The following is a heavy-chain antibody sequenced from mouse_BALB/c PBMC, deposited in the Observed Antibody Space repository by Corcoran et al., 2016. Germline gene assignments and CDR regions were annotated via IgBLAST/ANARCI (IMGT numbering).Heavy chain of an antibody. D-gene: IGHD2-1*01. Sequence: EVQLQQSGAELVKPGASVKLSCTASGFNIKDTYMHWGKQRPEQGLEWIGRIDPANGNTKYDPKFQGKATRTADTSSNTVYLQLSSLTSEATAVYYCGRWREGNYVDSWGQGTTLTVSS. CDR2: IDPANGNT. CDR3: GRWREGNYVDS. J-gene: IGHJ2*01. V-gene: IGHV14-3*02. CDR1: GFNIKDTY.